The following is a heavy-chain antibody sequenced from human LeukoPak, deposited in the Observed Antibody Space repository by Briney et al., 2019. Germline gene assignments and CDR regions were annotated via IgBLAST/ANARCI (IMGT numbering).Heavy chain of an antibody. CDR1: GFTFSSYG. V-gene: IGHV3-33*01. Sequence: GRSLRLSCAASGFTFSSYGMHWVRQAPGKGLEWVAVIWYDGSNKYYADSVKGRFTISRDNSKNTLYLQMNSLRAEDTAVYYCARLDYYYYYMDVWGKGTTVTVSS. CDR3: ARLDYYYYYMDV. J-gene: IGHJ6*03. CDR2: IWYDGSNK.